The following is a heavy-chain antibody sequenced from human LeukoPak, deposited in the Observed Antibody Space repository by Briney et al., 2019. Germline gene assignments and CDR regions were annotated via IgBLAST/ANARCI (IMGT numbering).Heavy chain of an antibody. Sequence: ASVKVSCKASGHTFTSYYMHWVRQAPGQGLEWMGIINPSGGSTSYAQKFQGRVTMTRDTSTSTVYMELSSLRSEDTAVYYCARAVTMISYYYGMDVWGQGTTVTVSS. CDR2: INPSGGST. CDR3: ARAVTMISYYYGMDV. D-gene: IGHD3-22*01. J-gene: IGHJ6*02. CDR1: GHTFTSYY. V-gene: IGHV1-46*01.